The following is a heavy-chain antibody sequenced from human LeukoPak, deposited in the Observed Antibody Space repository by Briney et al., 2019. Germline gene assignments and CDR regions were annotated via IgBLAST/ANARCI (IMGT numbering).Heavy chain of an antibody. J-gene: IGHJ4*02. D-gene: IGHD3-10*01. Sequence: GGSLRLSCAASGFTFSSFWMSWVRQAPGKGLEWVGRIKSKTDGGTTDYAAPVKGRFTISRDDSKNTLYLQMNSLKTEDTAVYYCTTRVVRGVIITFDYWGQGTLVTVSS. CDR2: IKSKTDGGTT. CDR3: TTRVVRGVIITFDY. CDR1: GFTFSSFW. V-gene: IGHV3-15*01.